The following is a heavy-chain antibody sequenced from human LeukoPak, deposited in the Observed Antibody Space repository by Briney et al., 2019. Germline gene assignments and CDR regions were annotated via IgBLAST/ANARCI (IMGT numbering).Heavy chain of an antibody. Sequence: GGSLRLSCAASGFTFDDYAMHWVRQAPGKGLEWVSGISWNSGSIGYADSVKGRFTISRDNAKNSLYLQMNSLRAEDMALYYCAKDMLPYYYDSSGYSDAFDIWGQGTMVTVSS. D-gene: IGHD3-22*01. J-gene: IGHJ3*02. CDR1: GFTFDDYA. V-gene: IGHV3-9*03. CDR2: ISWNSGSI. CDR3: AKDMLPYYYDSSGYSDAFDI.